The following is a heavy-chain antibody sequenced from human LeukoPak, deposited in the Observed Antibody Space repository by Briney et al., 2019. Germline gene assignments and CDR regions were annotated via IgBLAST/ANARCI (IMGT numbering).Heavy chain of an antibody. Sequence: TLSLPCTVCGDSSKSYYWGCIRHPTGKGREWIGYIYTSGGTNYIPPLKGRVTISSDTSKNPFSLKLSSVTAADSAVYYCARLTRLSTSPDRYYLDYWGQGTLVTVSS. CDR2: IYTSGGT. CDR3: ARLTRLSTSPDRYYLDY. J-gene: IGHJ4*02. V-gene: IGHV4-4*09. D-gene: IGHD6-6*01. CDR1: GDSSKSYY.